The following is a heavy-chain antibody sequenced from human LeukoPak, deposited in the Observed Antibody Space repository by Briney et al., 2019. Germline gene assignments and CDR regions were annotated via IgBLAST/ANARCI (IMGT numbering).Heavy chain of an antibody. D-gene: IGHD3-10*01. CDR3: ARSPYYYGSGSYYLPLY. CDR2: IWYDGSNK. J-gene: IGHJ4*02. Sequence: GGSLKLSCAASGFTFSSYGMHWVRQAPGKGLEWVAVIWYDGSNKYYADSVKGRFTISRDNSKNTLYLQMNSLRAEDTAVYYCARSPYYYGSGSYYLPLYWGQGTLVNVSS. V-gene: IGHV3-33*01. CDR1: GFTFSSYG.